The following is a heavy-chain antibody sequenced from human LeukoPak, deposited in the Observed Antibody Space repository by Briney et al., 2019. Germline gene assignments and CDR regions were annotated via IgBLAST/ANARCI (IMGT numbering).Heavy chain of an antibody. D-gene: IGHD6-19*01. CDR3: ARDYSSGWLFDL. Sequence: GFLRLSCAASGFTLSSHWMSWVRQASGKGLEGVANIKQDGSEKYYVDSVKGRFTISRDNVENSLSLQMNSLRAEDTAVYYCARDYSSGWLFDLWGRGTLVTVSS. J-gene: IGHJ2*01. CDR1: GFTLSSHW. CDR2: IKQDGSEK. V-gene: IGHV3-7*01.